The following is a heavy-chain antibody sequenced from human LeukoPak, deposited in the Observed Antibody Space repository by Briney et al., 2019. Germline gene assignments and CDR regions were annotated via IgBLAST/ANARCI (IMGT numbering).Heavy chain of an antibody. J-gene: IGHJ6*03. V-gene: IGHV1-18*01. Sequence: ASVKVSCKAFGYTFTSYGISWVRQAPGQGLEWMGWISAYNGNTNYAQKLQGRVTMTTDTSTSTAYMELRSLRSDDTAVYYCARGVTNYYYYYMDVWGKGTTVTVSS. CDR3: ARGVTNYYYYYMDV. CDR1: GYTFTSYG. D-gene: IGHD4-17*01. CDR2: ISAYNGNT.